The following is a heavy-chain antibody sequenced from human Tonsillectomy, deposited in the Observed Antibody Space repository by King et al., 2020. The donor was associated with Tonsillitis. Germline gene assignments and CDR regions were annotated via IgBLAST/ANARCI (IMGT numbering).Heavy chain of an antibody. CDR2: IYYSGST. D-gene: IGHD2-15*01. Sequence: QLQESGPGLVKPSETLSLTCTVSGGSISSYYWSWIRQPPGKGLEWIGYIYYSGSTNYNPSLKSRVTISVDTSKNQFSLKLSSVTAADTAVYYCARRYCSGGSCPFDYWGHGTLVTVSS. J-gene: IGHJ4*01. CDR3: ARRYCSGGSCPFDY. V-gene: IGHV4-59*08. CDR1: GGSISSYY.